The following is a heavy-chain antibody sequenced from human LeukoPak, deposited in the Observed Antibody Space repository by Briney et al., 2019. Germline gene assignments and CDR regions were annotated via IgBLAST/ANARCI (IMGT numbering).Heavy chain of an antibody. Sequence: GGSLRLSCVASGFTFSDYWMSWVRQAPGMGLEWVSVIYSSGSTFHADSVKGRFSISRDTSKNTLYLQMKSLRAEDTAVYYCARSYGDPLFDYWCQGTLVTVSA. D-gene: IGHD4-17*01. J-gene: IGHJ4*02. CDR3: ARSYGDPLFDY. V-gene: IGHV3-66*01. CDR2: IYSSGST. CDR1: GFTFSDYW.